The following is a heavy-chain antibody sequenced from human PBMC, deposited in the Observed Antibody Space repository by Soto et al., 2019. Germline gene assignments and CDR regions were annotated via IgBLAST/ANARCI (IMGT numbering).Heavy chain of an antibody. CDR1: GGSISSSNW. J-gene: IGHJ6*02. V-gene: IGHV4-4*02. CDR3: ASRTYAMDV. Sequence: QVQLQESGPGLAKPSGTLSLTCAVSGGSISSSNWWSWVRQPPGKGLEWIGEIFHNGNTYSNPSLTGRVTMSVDKSKNQFSLNLNSVTAADTAVYYCASRTYAMDVWGQGTTVTVSS. CDR2: IFHNGNT.